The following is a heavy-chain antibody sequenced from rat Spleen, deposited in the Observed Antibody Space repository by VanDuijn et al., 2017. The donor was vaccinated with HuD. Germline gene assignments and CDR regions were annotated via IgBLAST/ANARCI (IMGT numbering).Heavy chain of an antibody. CDR1: GFTFSNYD. D-gene: IGHD1-6*01. CDR3: TTERRLRIITAESGRFDY. CDR2: ISYDGSST. J-gene: IGHJ2*01. Sequence: EVQLVESGGGLVQPGRSMKLSCAASGFTFSNYDMAWVRQAPTKGLEWVASISYDGSSTYYRDSVKGRFTISSDNAKSTLYLQMDSLRSEDTATYYCTTERRLRIITAESGRFDYWGQGVMVTVSS. V-gene: IGHV5-20*01.